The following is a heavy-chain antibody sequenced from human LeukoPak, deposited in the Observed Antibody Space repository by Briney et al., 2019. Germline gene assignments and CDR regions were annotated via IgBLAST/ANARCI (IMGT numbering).Heavy chain of an antibody. V-gene: IGHV4-30-2*01. J-gene: IGHJ2*01. CDR1: VGSTSSGAYS. CDR2: IYHSGST. CDR3: AGLTTTAWYFDL. Sequence: SETLTLTCAVSVGSTSSGAYSSSWIRQPPGKGLEWIGYIYHSGSTYYNPSLNSRVTMSLDRSKNQFSLKVNSVTGAATAVYYCAGLTTTAWYFDLWGRGTLVTVSS. D-gene: IGHD1-26*01.